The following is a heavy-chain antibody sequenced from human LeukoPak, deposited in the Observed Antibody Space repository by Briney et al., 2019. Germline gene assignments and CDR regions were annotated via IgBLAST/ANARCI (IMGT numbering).Heavy chain of an antibody. CDR2: INPNSGGT. CDR3: ARTRAPRGYSYGYNY. J-gene: IGHJ4*02. V-gene: IGHV1-2*02. CDR1: GYTLTGYY. Sequence: GASVKVSCKASGYTLTGYYVHWVRQAPGQGLEWMGWINPNSGGTNYAQKFQGRVTMTRDTSISTAYMELSRLRSDDTAVYYCARTRAPRGYSYGYNYWGQGTLVTVSS. D-gene: IGHD5-18*01.